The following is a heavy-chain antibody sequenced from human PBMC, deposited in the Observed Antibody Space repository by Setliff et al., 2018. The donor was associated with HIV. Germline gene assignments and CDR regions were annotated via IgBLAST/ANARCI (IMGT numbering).Heavy chain of an antibody. J-gene: IGHJ2*01. CDR1: GYSISSAYY. V-gene: IGHV4-38-2*01. CDR3: ARRGDGYNYYWYFDI. Sequence: SETLSLTCAVSGYSISSAYYWGWIRQPPGKGLEWIGSIYHSGGTYYNPSLKSRVTISVDTSKNQFFLKLSSVTAADTAVYYCARRGDGYNYYWYFDIWGRGTLVTVSS. D-gene: IGHD5-12*01. CDR2: IYHSGGT.